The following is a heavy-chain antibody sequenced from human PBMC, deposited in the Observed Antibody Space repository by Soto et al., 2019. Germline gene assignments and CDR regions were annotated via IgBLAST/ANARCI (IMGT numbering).Heavy chain of an antibody. V-gene: IGHV5-51*01. Sequence: PGESLKISCKGSGYSFSNYWIGWVRQMPGKGLEWMGIIYPGDSDTRYSPSVQGQVTISADKSISTAYLQWSSLKASDTAMYYCARTSAAGKYYYGMDVWGQGTTVTVSS. J-gene: IGHJ6*02. CDR1: GYSFSNYW. CDR2: IYPGDSDT. CDR3: ARTSAAGKYYYGMDV. D-gene: IGHD6-13*01.